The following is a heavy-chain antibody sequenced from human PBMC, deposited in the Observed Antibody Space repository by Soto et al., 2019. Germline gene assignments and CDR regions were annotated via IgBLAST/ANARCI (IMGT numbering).Heavy chain of an antibody. CDR1: GDSMSNYY. CDR3: ARSMMGLN. Sequence: QVQLRESGPGLVKPSETLSLTCSVSGDSMSNYYWSWIRQPPGKGLEWIGYIHYSGKTNYNQSLKSRVSISVDTSKNQFSLKMTSVTAADTAVYFCARSMMGLNWGQGTLVTVSS. J-gene: IGHJ4*02. V-gene: IGHV4-59*01. CDR2: IHYSGKT. D-gene: IGHD3-16*01.